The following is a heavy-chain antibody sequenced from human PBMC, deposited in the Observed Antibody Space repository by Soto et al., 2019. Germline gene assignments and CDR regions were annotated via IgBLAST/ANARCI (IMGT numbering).Heavy chain of an antibody. D-gene: IGHD4-17*01. CDR3: ARALKVYGDSNWFDP. J-gene: IGHJ5*02. CDR2: ISYDGSNK. Sequence: QVQLVESGGGVVQSGRSLRLSCAASGFTFSSYAMHWVRQAPGKGLEWVAVISYDGSNKYYADSVKGRFTISRDNSKNTLYLQMNSLRAEDTAVYYCARALKVYGDSNWFDPWGQGTLVTVSS. V-gene: IGHV3-30-3*01. CDR1: GFTFSSYA.